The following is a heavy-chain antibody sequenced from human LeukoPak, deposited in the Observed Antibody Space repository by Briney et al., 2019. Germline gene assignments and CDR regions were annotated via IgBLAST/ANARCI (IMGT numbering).Heavy chain of an antibody. D-gene: IGHD3-16*01. J-gene: IGHJ6*03. CDR2: IYHSGST. CDR3: ARDGGVTYYYFYYYMDV. Sequence: SETLSLTCTVSGGSISSSSYYWGWIRQPPGKGLEWIGSIYHSGSTYYNPSLKSRVIISVATSKNQFSLKLSSVTAADTAVYYCARDGGVTYYYFYYYMDVWGKGTTVTVSS. CDR1: GGSISSSSYY. V-gene: IGHV4-39*07.